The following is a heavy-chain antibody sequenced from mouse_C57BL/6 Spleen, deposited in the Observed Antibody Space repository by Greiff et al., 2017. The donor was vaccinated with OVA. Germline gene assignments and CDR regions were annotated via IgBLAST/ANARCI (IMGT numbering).Heavy chain of an antibody. CDR3: ARMGDGSNDD. D-gene: IGHD2-3*01. J-gene: IGHJ2*01. CDR1: GYTFTSYW. Sequence: QVQLQQPGAELVRPGSSVKLSCKASGYTFTSYWMDWVKQRPGQGLEWIGNIYPSDSETHYNQKFKDKATLTVDKSSSTAYMQLSSLTSEDSAVYYSARMGDGSNDDWGQGTTLTVSS. V-gene: IGHV1-61*01. CDR2: IYPSDSET.